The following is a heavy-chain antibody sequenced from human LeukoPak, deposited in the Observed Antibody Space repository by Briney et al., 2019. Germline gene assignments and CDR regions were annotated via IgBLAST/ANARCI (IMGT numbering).Heavy chain of an antibody. J-gene: IGHJ3*02. Sequence: PSETLSLTCTVSGGSISSYFWNWIRQPAGEGLQWIGRIHSSGTTNYNPSLKSRVTISVDTSKKQFSLKLRSVTAADTAVYYCARHEWGITNAFDIWGQGTMVTVSS. CDR3: ARHEWGITNAFDI. V-gene: IGHV4-4*07. CDR1: GGSISSYF. CDR2: IHSSGTT. D-gene: IGHD1-14*01.